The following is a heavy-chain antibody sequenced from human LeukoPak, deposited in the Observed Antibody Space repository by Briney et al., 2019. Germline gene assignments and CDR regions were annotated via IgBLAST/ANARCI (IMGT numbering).Heavy chain of an antibody. D-gene: IGHD1-1*01. J-gene: IGHJ4*02. CDR1: GGSISSDY. V-gene: IGHV4-39*02. Sequence: SETLSLTCTVSGGSISSDYWVWIRQPPGKGLEWIGCVYYTGTTYYSPSLKSRVTISVDKSKNHFSLGLSSVTAADTAVYYCARRNLGSGRIDYWGQGTLVTVSS. CDR2: VYYTGTT. CDR3: ARRNLGSGRIDY.